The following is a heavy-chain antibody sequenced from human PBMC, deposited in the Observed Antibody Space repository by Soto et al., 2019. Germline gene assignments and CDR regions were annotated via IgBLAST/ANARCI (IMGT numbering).Heavy chain of an antibody. CDR1: DGSISSGGYY. D-gene: IGHD3-16*01. CDR3: ARVWGVRNLYFDY. CDR2: ISYSGST. Sequence: PSETLSLTCTVSDGSISSGGYYWSWIRQHPGTGLEWIGYISYSGSTNYNPSLKSRVTISVDTSKNQFSLMLSSVTAADTAVYYCARVWGVRNLYFDYWGKGTLVTVSS. J-gene: IGHJ4*02. V-gene: IGHV4-31*03.